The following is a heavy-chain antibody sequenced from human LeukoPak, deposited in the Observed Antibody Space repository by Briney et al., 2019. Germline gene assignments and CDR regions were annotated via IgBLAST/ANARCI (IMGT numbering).Heavy chain of an antibody. Sequence: SETLSLTCTVSGGSISSSSYYWGWVRQPPGKGLEWIGEIYHSGSTNYNPSLKSRVTISVDTSKNQFSLKLSSVTAADTAVYYCARQTGSGLFSLPGGQGTLVTVSS. CDR3: ARQTGSGLFSLP. CDR1: GGSISSSSYY. V-gene: IGHV4-39*01. CDR2: IYHSGST. J-gene: IGHJ4*02. D-gene: IGHD3-10*01.